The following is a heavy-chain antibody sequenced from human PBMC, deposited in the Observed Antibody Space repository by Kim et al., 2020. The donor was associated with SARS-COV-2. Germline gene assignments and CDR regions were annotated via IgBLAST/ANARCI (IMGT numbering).Heavy chain of an antibody. CDR3: AKAGGGGVDSDCWNHWVDS. CDR2: ISYDGVTK. V-gene: IGHV3-30-3*01. D-gene: IGHD3-3*01. CDR1: GFTFSTYA. J-gene: IGHJ5*01. Sequence: GGSLRLSCAASGFTFSTYAMHWVRQAPGKGLEWVAAISYDGVTKEYADSVKGRFTVSRDNSKNTLNLQMNRLRVEDTAVYYCAKAGGGGVDSDCWNHWVDSGGQGTRVTVS.